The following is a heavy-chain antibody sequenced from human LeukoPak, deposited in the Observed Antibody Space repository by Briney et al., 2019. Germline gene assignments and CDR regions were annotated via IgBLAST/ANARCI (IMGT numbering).Heavy chain of an antibody. Sequence: ASVKVSCKASGYTFTSYGISWVRQAPGQGLEWMGWISAYNGNANYAQKLQGRVTMTTDTSTSTAYMELRSLRSDDTAVYYCVRGHYYDSIYHFDYWGQGTLVTVSS. CDR3: VRGHYYDSIYHFDY. J-gene: IGHJ4*02. CDR1: GYTFTSYG. V-gene: IGHV1-18*01. CDR2: ISAYNGNA. D-gene: IGHD3-22*01.